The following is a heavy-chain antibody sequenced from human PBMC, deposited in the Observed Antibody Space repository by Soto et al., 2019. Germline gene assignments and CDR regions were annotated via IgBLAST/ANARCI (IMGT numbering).Heavy chain of an antibody. D-gene: IGHD1-26*01. V-gene: IGHV3-33*01. CDR3: ARDGEELRIFDY. CDR2: IWYDGSNK. CDR1: GFTFSSYG. J-gene: IGHJ4*02. Sequence: PGGSLRLSCAASGFTFSSYGMHWVRQAPGKGLEWVAVIWYDGSNKYYADSVKGRFTISRDNSKNTLYLQMNSLRAEDTAVYYCARDGEELRIFDYWGQGTLVTVSS.